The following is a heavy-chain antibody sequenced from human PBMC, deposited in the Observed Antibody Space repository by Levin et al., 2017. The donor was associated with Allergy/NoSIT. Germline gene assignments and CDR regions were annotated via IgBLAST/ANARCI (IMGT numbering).Heavy chain of an antibody. J-gene: IGHJ5*01. CDR3: VKDQEDDDKGKCDS. D-gene: IGHD1-1*01. Sequence: GESLKISCAASGFTFRNYAMSWVRQAPGKGLEWVTTITGGGSRTYYADSAKGRFTISRDNSKNTLYLEMNYPTVEDTAVYYCVKDQEDDDKGKCDSWGQGTLVTVSS. V-gene: IGHV3-23*01. CDR1: GFTFRNYA. CDR2: ITGGGSRT.